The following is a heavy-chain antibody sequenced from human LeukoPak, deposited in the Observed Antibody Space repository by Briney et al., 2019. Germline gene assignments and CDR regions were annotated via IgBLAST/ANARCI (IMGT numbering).Heavy chain of an antibody. J-gene: IGHJ4*02. CDR2: IYPGDSET. Sequence: GESLKISCKGSGYSFPSYGIGWVRQMPGKGLEWMGIIYPGDSETIYSPSFQGQVTFSADKSITTAYLQWSSVKASDTAMYYCARWSGYGDSFDYWGQGTLVTVSS. CDR3: ARWSGYGDSFDY. D-gene: IGHD2-21*01. CDR1: GYSFPSYG. V-gene: IGHV5-51*01.